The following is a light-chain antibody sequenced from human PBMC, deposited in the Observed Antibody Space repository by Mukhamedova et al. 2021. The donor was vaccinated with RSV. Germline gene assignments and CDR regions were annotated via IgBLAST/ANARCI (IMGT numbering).Light chain of an antibody. V-gene: IGLV3-1*01. Sequence: ACWYQQKPGQSPVLVIYQDSKRPSGIPERFSGSNSGNTATLTISGTQAMDEADYYCQAWDSSTAHWLFVRGTKLTVL. J-gene: IGLJ3*02. CDR3: QAWDSSTAHWL. CDR2: QDS.